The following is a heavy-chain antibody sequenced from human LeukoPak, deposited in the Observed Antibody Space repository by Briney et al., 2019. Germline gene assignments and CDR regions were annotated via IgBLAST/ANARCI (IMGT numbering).Heavy chain of an antibody. Sequence: GGSLRLSCAASGFTFDDYAMHWVRQAPGKGLEWGSGISWNSGSIGYADSVKGRFTISRDNAKNSLYLQMNSLRAEDTALYYCAKGYCSSTSCQNGGFDYWGQGTLVTVSS. CDR3: AKGYCSSTSCQNGGFDY. J-gene: IGHJ4*02. CDR2: ISWNSGSI. CDR1: GFTFDDYA. D-gene: IGHD2-2*01. V-gene: IGHV3-9*01.